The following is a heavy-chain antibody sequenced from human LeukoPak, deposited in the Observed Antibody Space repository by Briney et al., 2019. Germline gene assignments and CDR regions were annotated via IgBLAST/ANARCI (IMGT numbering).Heavy chain of an antibody. V-gene: IGHV1-18*01. D-gene: IGHD1-26*01. CDR1: GYTFTSYG. Sequence: ASVTVSFTASGYTFTSYGISWVRQAPGQGLEWMGWISAYNGNTNYAQKLQGRVTMTTDTSTSTAYMELRSLRSDDAAVYYCARDGSNPFDYWGQGTLVTVSS. J-gene: IGHJ4*02. CDR3: ARDGSNPFDY. CDR2: ISAYNGNT.